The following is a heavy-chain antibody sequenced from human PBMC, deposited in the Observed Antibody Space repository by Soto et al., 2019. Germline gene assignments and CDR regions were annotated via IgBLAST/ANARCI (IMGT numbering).Heavy chain of an antibody. CDR3: ARVPPSY. CDR2: INHSGST. V-gene: IGHV4-34*01. Sequence: SETLSLTCAVYGGSFSGYYWSWIRQPPGKGLEWIGEINHSGSTNYNPSLKSRVTISVDTSKNQFSLKLSSVTAADTAVYYCARVPPSYWGQGTLVTVSS. CDR1: GGSFSGYY. J-gene: IGHJ4*02.